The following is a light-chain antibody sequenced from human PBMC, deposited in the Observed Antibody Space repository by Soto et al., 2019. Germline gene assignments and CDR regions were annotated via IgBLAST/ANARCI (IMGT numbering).Light chain of an antibody. Sequence: EIVMTQSPATLSVSPGERATLSCRASQSGSSKLACYQQNPGQAPRLLIYGASTRATGIPSRFSGSGSGTEFTLTISSLQSEDFAVYYCQQYNNWSYTFGQGTKLEIK. J-gene: IGKJ2*01. CDR3: QQYNNWSYT. CDR2: GAS. V-gene: IGKV3-15*01. CDR1: QSGSSK.